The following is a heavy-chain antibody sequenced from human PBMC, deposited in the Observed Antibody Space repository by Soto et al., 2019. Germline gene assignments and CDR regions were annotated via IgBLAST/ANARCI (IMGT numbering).Heavy chain of an antibody. J-gene: IGHJ6*02. V-gene: IGHV4-30-4*01. CDR2: IYYSGST. CDR1: GGSISSGDYY. D-gene: IGHD3-10*01. CDR3: ARGFYYYGSGSYYINPHITTAPYYYGMDV. Sequence: SETLSLTCTVSGGSISSGDYYWSWIRQPPGKGLEWIGYIYYSGSTYYNPSLKSRVTISVDTSKNQFSLKLSSVTAADTAVYYCARGFYYYGSGSYYINPHITTAPYYYGMDVWGQGTTVTVSS.